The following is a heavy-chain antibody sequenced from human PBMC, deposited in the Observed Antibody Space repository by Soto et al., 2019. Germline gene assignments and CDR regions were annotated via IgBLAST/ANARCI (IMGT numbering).Heavy chain of an antibody. CDR1: GGSISSGDYY. Sequence: NPSETLSLTCTVSGGSISSGDYYWSWIRQPPGKGLEWIGYIYYSGSTYYNPSLKSRVTTSVDTSKNQFSLKLSSVTAADTAVYYCARDRYYDFWSGPEGYNWFDPWGQGTLVTVSS. CDR2: IYYSGST. CDR3: ARDRYYDFWSGPEGYNWFDP. J-gene: IGHJ5*02. V-gene: IGHV4-30-4*01. D-gene: IGHD3-3*01.